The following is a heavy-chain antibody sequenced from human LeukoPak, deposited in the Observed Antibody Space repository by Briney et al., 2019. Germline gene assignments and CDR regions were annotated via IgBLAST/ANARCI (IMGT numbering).Heavy chain of an antibody. V-gene: IGHV4-4*07. Sequence: SETLSLTCTVSGGSISDYFWSWIRQPAGKGLEWIGRIYTSGSTDYNPSLKSRVTMSVDTSNNRFSLKLSSVTAADTAVYYCARDVALSYCGGDCLPEYWGQGTLVTVST. J-gene: IGHJ4*02. D-gene: IGHD2-21*02. CDR3: ARDVALSYCGGDCLPEY. CDR1: GGSISDYF. CDR2: IYTSGST.